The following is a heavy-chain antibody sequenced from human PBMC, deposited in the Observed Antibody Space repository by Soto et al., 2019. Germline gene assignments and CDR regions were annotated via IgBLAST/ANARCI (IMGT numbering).Heavy chain of an antibody. CDR1: GFTFSSYG. V-gene: IGHV3-30*18. CDR3: AKCRGIQLPLRYPHYYYYGMDV. Sequence: GGSLRLSCAASGFTFSSYGMHWVRQAPGKGLEWVAVISYDGSNKYYADSVKGRFTISRDNSKNTLYLQMNSLRAEDTAVYYCAKCRGIQLPLRYPHYYYYGMDVWGQGTTVTVS. J-gene: IGHJ6*02. CDR2: ISYDGSNK. D-gene: IGHD5-18*01.